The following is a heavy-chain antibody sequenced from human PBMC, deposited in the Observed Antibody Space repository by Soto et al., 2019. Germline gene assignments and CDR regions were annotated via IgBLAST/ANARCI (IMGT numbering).Heavy chain of an antibody. J-gene: IGHJ6*03. CDR3: AKDGSGSSYYYYYMDV. D-gene: IGHD3-10*01. CDR1: GFTFDDYA. Sequence: GGSLRLSCAASGFTFDDYAMHWVRQAPGKGLEWVSGISWNSGSIGYADSVKGRFTISRDNAKNSLYLQMISLGAEDTALYYCAKDGSGSSYYYYYMDVWGKGTTVTVSS. V-gene: IGHV3-9*01. CDR2: ISWNSGSI.